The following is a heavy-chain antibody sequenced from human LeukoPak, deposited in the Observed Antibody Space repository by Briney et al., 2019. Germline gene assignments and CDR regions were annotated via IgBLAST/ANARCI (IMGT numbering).Heavy chain of an antibody. CDR1: GGSISSGGYS. CDR3: RGYYYDSSGYFDY. Sequence: PSETLSLTCAVSGGSISSGGYSWSWIRQPPGKGLEWIGYIYHSGSTYYNPSLKSRVTISVDRSKNQFSLNLSSVTAADTAVYYCRGYYYDSSGYFDYWGQGTLVTVSS. CDR2: IYHSGST. J-gene: IGHJ4*02. V-gene: IGHV4-30-2*01. D-gene: IGHD3-22*01.